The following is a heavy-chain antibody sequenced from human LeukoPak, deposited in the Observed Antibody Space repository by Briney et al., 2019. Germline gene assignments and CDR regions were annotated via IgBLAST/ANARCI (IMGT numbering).Heavy chain of an antibody. J-gene: IGHJ4*02. D-gene: IGHD4-17*01. Sequence: GGSLRLSCAASGFPFSSYAMTWVRQAPGKGLVWVSRINSDGSTTSYADSVQGRFTISRDNAKNTLYLQMNSLRAEDTAVYYCATFTVTTPSGYFDYWGQGTLVTVSS. CDR3: ATFTVTTPSGYFDY. CDR2: INSDGSTT. V-gene: IGHV3-74*01. CDR1: GFPFSSYA.